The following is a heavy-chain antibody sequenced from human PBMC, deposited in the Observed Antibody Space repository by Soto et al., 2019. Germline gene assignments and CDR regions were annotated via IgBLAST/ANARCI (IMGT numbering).Heavy chain of an antibody. Sequence: EVQLLESGGGLVQPGGSLRLSCAASGFTFSSYAMSWVRQAPGKGREWVSAISGSGGSTYYADSVKGRFTISRDNSKNTLYRQMNSLRAEDTAVYYCAKEDCSSTSCYDRFDYWGQGTLVTVSS. J-gene: IGHJ4*02. CDR2: ISGSGGST. D-gene: IGHD2-2*01. CDR3: AKEDCSSTSCYDRFDY. V-gene: IGHV3-23*01. CDR1: GFTFSSYA.